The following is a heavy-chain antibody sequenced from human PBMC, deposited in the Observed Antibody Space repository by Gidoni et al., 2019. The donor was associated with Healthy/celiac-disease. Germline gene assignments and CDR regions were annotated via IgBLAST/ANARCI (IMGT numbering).Heavy chain of an antibody. J-gene: IGHJ3*02. CDR2: IYYSGST. Sequence: QVQLQESGPGLVQPSQTLSLTCTVSVGSISSGGYSLSWIRQHPGKGLEWIGYIYYSGSTYYNPSLKSRVTRAVDTSKNQFSLKLSSVTAADTAVYYCARARLTYYYDSSGYGRAFDIWGQGTMVTVSS. V-gene: IGHV4-31*03. CDR1: VGSISSGGYS. D-gene: IGHD3-22*01. CDR3: ARARLTYYYDSSGYGRAFDI.